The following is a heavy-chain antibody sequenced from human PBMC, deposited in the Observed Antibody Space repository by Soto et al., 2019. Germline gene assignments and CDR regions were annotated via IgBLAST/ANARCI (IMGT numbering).Heavy chain of an antibody. V-gene: IGHV1-69*08. Sequence: QVQLVQSGAEVKKPGSSVKVSCKASGGTFSSYTISWVRQAPGQGLEWMGRIIPILGIANYAQKFQGRVTITADKSTSIAYMELSRLRSEDTAVYYCARDGWATTTVTGWFDPWGQGTLVTVSS. D-gene: IGHD4-17*01. CDR1: GGTFSSYT. CDR3: ARDGWATTTVTGWFDP. CDR2: IIPILGIA. J-gene: IGHJ5*02.